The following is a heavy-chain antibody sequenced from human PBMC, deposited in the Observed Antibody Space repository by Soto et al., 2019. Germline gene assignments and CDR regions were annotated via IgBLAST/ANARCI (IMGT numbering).Heavy chain of an antibody. Sequence: QLQLQESGPGLVKPSETLSLTCTVSGGSISSSGYYWVWIRQPPGKGLEWIGSFYYSGSTYYNPSLNSRVTISVDTSDNQFSLRRSSVTAADTAVYYCARQVVDGTVAGSGSFDYWGQGTPVTVSS. J-gene: IGHJ4*02. D-gene: IGHD3-10*01. CDR3: ARQVVDGTVAGSGSFDY. CDR1: GGSISSSGYY. CDR2: FYYSGST. V-gene: IGHV4-39*01.